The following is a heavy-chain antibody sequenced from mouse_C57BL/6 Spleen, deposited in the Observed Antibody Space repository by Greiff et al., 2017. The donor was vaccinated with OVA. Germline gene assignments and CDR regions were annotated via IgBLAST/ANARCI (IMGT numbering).Heavy chain of an antibody. J-gene: IGHJ1*03. Sequence: VMLVESGPGLVAPSQSLSITCTVSGFSLTSYAISWVRQPPGKGLEWLGVIWTGGGTNYNSALKSRLSISKDNSKSQFFLKMNSLQTDDTAMDYCARRPTVVGRDWYFDVWGTGTTVTVSS. D-gene: IGHD1-1*01. CDR1: GFSLTSYA. V-gene: IGHV2-9-1*01. CDR3: ARRPTVVGRDWYFDV. CDR2: IWTGGGT.